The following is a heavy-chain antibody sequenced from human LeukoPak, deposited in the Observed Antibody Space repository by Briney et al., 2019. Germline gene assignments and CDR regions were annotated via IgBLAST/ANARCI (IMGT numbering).Heavy chain of an antibody. J-gene: IGHJ5*02. CDR1: GYTFTSHF. CDR3: ARPAVAGPWFDP. Sequence: ASVKVSCKASGYTFTSHFMHWVRQAPGQGLEWMGTINPRGGSTSYTQKFQGRVTITRNTSISTAYMELSSLRSEDTAVYYCARPAVAGPWFDPWGQGTLVTVSS. CDR2: INPRGGST. D-gene: IGHD6-19*01. V-gene: IGHV1-46*01.